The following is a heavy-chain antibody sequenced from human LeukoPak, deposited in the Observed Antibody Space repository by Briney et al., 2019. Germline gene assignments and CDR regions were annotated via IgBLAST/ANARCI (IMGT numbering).Heavy chain of an antibody. CDR3: ARDPILDRGDAFDI. D-gene: IGHD3-3*01. V-gene: IGHV3-21*01. J-gene: IGHJ3*02. Sequence: GSLRLSCAASGFTFSSYSMNWVRQAPGKGLEWVSSISSSSSYIYYADSVKGRFTISRDNAKNSLYLQMNSLRAEDTAVYYCARDPILDRGDAFDIWGQGTMVTVSS. CDR2: ISSSSSYI. CDR1: GFTFSSYS.